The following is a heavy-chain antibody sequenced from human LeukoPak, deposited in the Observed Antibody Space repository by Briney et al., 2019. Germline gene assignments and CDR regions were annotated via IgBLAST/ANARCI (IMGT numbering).Heavy chain of an antibody. Sequence: GGSLRLTCAASGFTFSSYAMSWVRQAPGKGLEWVSAISGSGGSTYYADSVKGRFTISRDNSKNTLYLQMNSLRAEDTAVYYCAKDRLWFGDAFDYWGQGTLVTVSS. CDR2: ISGSGGST. CDR3: AKDRLWFGDAFDY. V-gene: IGHV3-23*01. D-gene: IGHD3-10*01. CDR1: GFTFSSYA. J-gene: IGHJ4*02.